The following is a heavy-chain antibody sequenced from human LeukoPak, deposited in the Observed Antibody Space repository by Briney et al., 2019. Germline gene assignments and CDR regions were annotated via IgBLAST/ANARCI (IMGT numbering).Heavy chain of an antibody. Sequence: ASVTVSCTASGYTFTGYYMHWVRQAPGQGLEWMGRIIPILGIANYAQKFQGRVTITADKSTSTAYMELSSLRSEDTAVYYCAREPQAYGGQLERHHYWGQGTLVTVSS. D-gene: IGHD1-1*01. V-gene: IGHV1-69*10. CDR2: IIPILGIA. J-gene: IGHJ4*02. CDR3: AREPQAYGGQLERHHY. CDR1: GYTFTGYY.